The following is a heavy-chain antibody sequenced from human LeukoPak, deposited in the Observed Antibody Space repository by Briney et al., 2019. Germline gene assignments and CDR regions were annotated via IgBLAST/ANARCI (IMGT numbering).Heavy chain of an antibody. J-gene: IGHJ5*02. V-gene: IGHV4-34*01. CDR3: ARDPSGYYVRWFDP. D-gene: IGHD3-3*01. CDR1: SGSFSGYY. CDR2: INHSGST. Sequence: PSETLSLACAVYSGSFSGYYWSWIRQPPGKGLEWIGEINHSGSTNYNPSLKSRVTISVDTSKNQFSLKLSSVTAADTAVYYCARDPSGYYVRWFDPWGQGTLVTVSS.